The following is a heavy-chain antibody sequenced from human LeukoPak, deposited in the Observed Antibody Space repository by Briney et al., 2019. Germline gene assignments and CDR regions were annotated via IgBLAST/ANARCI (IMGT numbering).Heavy chain of an antibody. D-gene: IGHD3-10*01. J-gene: IGHJ4*02. CDR2: IYPNGNT. CDR1: GDSISSGGYY. V-gene: IGHV4-61*02. CDR3: CLWFGYY. Sequence: SETLSLTCTVSGDSISSGGYYWSWIRRPAGKGLEWIGRIYPNGNTNYNPSLQSRVTTSVDTTKKQFSLKLNSVTAADTATYYCCLWFGYYWGRGTLVTVSS.